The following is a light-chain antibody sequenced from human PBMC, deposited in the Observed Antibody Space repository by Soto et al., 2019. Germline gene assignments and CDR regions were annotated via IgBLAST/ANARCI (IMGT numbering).Light chain of an antibody. Sequence: DIQLTQSPSFLSASVGDRVTITCRASQGIRGYLAWYQQKPGKAPNLLIHTASTLQSGVPSRFSGSGSGTEFTLTISSLQPEDFATYYCQQRNSYPITFGQGTRLEIK. J-gene: IGKJ5*01. V-gene: IGKV1-9*01. CDR2: TAS. CDR1: QGIRGY. CDR3: QQRNSYPIT.